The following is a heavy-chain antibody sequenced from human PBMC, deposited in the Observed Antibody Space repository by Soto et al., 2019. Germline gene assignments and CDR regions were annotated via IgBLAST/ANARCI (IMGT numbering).Heavy chain of an antibody. CDR3: AKDPNGDYVGAFDD. J-gene: IGHJ4*02. Sequence: EAQLLESGGGLIRPGGSLRLSCAGSGLTFSNYGLTWVRQAQGKGLEWVSSISGDGTGTYYADSVKGRFTISRDNSKHMMYLQMNSLRAEDTAMYHCAKDPNGDYVGAFDDWGQGTLVTVSS. CDR2: ISGDGTGT. V-gene: IGHV3-23*01. D-gene: IGHD2-21*02. CDR1: GLTFSNYG.